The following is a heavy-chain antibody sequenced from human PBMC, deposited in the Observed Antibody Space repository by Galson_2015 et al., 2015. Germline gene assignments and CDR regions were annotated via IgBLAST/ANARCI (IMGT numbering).Heavy chain of an antibody. Sequence: SLRLSCAASGFTFSSYSMHWVRQAPGKGLEWVSYISSSSSTIYYADSVKGRFTISRDNAKNSLYLQMNSLRDEDTAVYYCARVEAVAGTGTDYWGQGTLVTVSS. J-gene: IGHJ4*02. CDR1: GFTFSSYS. CDR2: ISSSSSTI. V-gene: IGHV3-48*02. D-gene: IGHD6-19*01. CDR3: ARVEAVAGTGTDY.